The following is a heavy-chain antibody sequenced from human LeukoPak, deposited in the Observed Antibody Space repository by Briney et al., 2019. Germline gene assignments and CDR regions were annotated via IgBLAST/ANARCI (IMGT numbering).Heavy chain of an antibody. D-gene: IGHD6-6*01. V-gene: IGHV4-59*01. CDR1: GGSISSYY. Sequence: SEALSLTCTVSGGSISSYYWSWIRQPPGKGLEWIGYIYYSGSTNYNPSLKSRVTISVDTSKNQFSLKLSSVTAADTAVYYCARVGIAARPFFDYWGQGTLVTVSS. CDR2: IYYSGST. CDR3: ARVGIAARPFFDY. J-gene: IGHJ4*02.